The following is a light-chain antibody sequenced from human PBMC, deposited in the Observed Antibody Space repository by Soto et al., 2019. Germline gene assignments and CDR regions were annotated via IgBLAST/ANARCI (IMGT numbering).Light chain of an antibody. J-gene: IGKJ1*01. CDR2: GAP. Sequence: EIVMTQSPATLSVSPGERATLSCRASQSVGTNLAWYQQKPGQAPRLLIYGAPTRATGIPDRFSGSGSGTDFTLTISRLEPEDFAVYYCQQYGSSPRTFGQGTKVDIK. CDR1: QSVGTN. V-gene: IGKV3-20*01. CDR3: QQYGSSPRT.